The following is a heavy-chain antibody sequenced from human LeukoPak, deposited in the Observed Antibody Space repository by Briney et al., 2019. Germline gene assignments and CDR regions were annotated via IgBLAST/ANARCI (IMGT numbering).Heavy chain of an antibody. J-gene: IGHJ4*02. CDR2: IIPIFGKA. V-gene: IGHV1-69*13. CDR1: GGTFSSYA. CDR3: ARSRRVRYCSNISCYAGFFEY. D-gene: IGHD2-2*01. Sequence: SVKVSCKASGGTFSSYAISWVRQAPGQGLECMGGIIPIFGKANYAQKFQGRVTITADESTSTAYMELSSLRSEDTAVYYCARSRRVRYCSNISCYAGFFEYWGQGTLVTVSS.